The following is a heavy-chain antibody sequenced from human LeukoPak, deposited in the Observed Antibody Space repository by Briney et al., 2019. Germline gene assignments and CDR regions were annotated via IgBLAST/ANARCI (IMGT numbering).Heavy chain of an antibody. D-gene: IGHD2-2*01. J-gene: IGHJ5*02. Sequence: TGCYMHWXRQAPGQGLEWMGWINPNSGGTNYAQKFQGRVTMTRDTSISTAYMELSRLRSDDTAVYYCARSERTGYCSSTSCRNWFDPWGQGTLVTVSS. CDR1: TGCY. V-gene: IGHV1-2*02. CDR2: INPNSGGT. CDR3: ARSERTGYCSSTSCRNWFDP.